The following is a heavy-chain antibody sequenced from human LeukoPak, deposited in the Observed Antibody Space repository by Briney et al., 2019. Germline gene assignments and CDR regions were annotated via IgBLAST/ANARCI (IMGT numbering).Heavy chain of an antibody. Sequence: SETLSLTCTVSGGSISSSSYYWGWIRQPPGKGLEWIGSIYYSGSTYYNPSLKSRVTISVDTSKNQFSLKLSSVTAADTAVYYCARDGYSDYYYYGMDVWGQGTTVTVSS. D-gene: IGHD1-26*01. CDR1: GGSISSSSYY. J-gene: IGHJ6*02. CDR3: ARDGYSDYYYYGMDV. CDR2: IYYSGST. V-gene: IGHV4-39*07.